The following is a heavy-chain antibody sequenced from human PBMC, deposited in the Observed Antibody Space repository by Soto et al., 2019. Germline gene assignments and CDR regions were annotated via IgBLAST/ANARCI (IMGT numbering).Heavy chain of an antibody. V-gene: IGHV2-5*02. CDR3: AHRAGLQGNWDAGYFAY. J-gene: IGHJ4*02. D-gene: IGHD1-1*01. CDR1: GFSLTTSGVG. Sequence: QITLKESGPTRVKPAQPLTLTCTFSGFSLTTSGVGLGWIRQPPGKALEWLAFIYWDDDKRYNPSLKTRLTLNVGPANDQVVLTMTEMYHVATASYFCAHRAGLQGNWDAGYFAYWGLGTLVTVAS. CDR2: IYWDDDK.